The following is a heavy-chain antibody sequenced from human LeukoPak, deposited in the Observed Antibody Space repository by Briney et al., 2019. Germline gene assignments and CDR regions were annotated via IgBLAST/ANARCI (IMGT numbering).Heavy chain of an antibody. Sequence: ASVKVSCKASGYTFTSYGISWVRQAPGQGLEWMGWISAYNGNTNYAQKLQGRVTMTTDTSTSTAYVELRSLRSDDTAVYYCARSSGSYSPFGYWGQGTLVTVSS. CDR2: ISAYNGNT. J-gene: IGHJ4*02. D-gene: IGHD3-10*01. V-gene: IGHV1-18*04. CDR3: ARSSGSYSPFGY. CDR1: GYTFTSYG.